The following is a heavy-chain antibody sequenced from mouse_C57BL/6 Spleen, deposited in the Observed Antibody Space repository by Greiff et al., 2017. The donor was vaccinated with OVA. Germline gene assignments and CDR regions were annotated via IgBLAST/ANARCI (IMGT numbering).Heavy chain of an antibody. V-gene: IGHV1-55*01. CDR3: ARSLYDRAWFAY. D-gene: IGHD2-3*01. Sequence: QVQLQQPGAELVKPGASVKMSCKASGYTFTSYWITWVKQRPGQGLEWIGDIYPGSGSTNYNEKFKSKATLTVDTSSSTAYMQLSSLTSEDSAVSYCARSLYDRAWFAYWGQGTLVTVSA. CDR2: IYPGSGST. CDR1: GYTFTSYW. J-gene: IGHJ3*01.